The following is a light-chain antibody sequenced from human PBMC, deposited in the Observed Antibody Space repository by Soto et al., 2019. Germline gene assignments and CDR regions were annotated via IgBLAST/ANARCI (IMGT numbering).Light chain of an antibody. V-gene: IGKV3D-15*01. CDR1: QSVSSD. J-gene: IGKJ5*01. CDR2: GAS. Sequence: EIVMTQSPATLSVSPGERATLSCRASQSVSSDLAWYQQKPGQAPRLLTYGASTRATGIPARFSGSGSGTEFSLTIRSLQSEDFAVYYCQQYNNRPPITFGQGTRLEIK. CDR3: QQYNNRPPIT.